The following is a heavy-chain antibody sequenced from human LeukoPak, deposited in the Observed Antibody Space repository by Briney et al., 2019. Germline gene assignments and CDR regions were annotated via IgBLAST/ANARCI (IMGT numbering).Heavy chain of an antibody. CDR2: ISAYSGNT. V-gene: IGHV1-18*01. J-gene: IGHJ4*02. D-gene: IGHD3-22*01. CDR1: GYTFTNYG. Sequence: ASVKVSFKASGYTFTNYGIFWVRQAPGQGLEWMGWISAYSGNTNYAQKLQGRVTMTTETSTSTAYMEPESLRSDDTAVYYCAISQGSYYDTSGYLGGDYWGQGTLVTVSS. CDR3: AISQGSYYDTSGYLGGDY.